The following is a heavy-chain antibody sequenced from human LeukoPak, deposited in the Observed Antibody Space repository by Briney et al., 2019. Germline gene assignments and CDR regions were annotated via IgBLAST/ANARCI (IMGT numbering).Heavy chain of an antibody. V-gene: IGHV1-69*04. CDR2: IIPILGIA. Sequence: ASVKVSCKASGGTFSSYAISWVRQAPGQGLEWMGRIIPILGIANYAQKFQGRVAITADKSTSTAYMELSSLRSEDTAVYYCATLSRGAAAATYYFDCWGQGTLVTVSS. D-gene: IGHD2-15*01. CDR3: ATLSRGAAAATYYFDC. CDR1: GGTFSSYA. J-gene: IGHJ4*02.